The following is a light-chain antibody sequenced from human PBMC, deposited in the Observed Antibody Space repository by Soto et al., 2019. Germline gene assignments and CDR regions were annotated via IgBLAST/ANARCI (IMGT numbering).Light chain of an antibody. V-gene: IGKV1-5*01. CDR2: DAS. CDR3: HQYHTYST. Sequence: DIQMTQYPSTLSASVGDRVIITFRASQTISTWVAWYQHKTGKAPTLLIYDASSLESGVPSRFSGGGSGTEFTLTISSLQPDDFATYYCHQYHTYSTFGQGTKVDIK. CDR1: QTISTW. J-gene: IGKJ1*01.